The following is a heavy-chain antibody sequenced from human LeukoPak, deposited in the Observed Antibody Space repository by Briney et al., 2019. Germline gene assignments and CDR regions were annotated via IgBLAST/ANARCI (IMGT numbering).Heavy chain of an antibody. J-gene: IGHJ4*02. Sequence: ASVKVSCKASGYTFTSYGISWVRQAPGQGLEWMGLINPGGDNTNYAQNFQGRVTMTRDTSASTVYMELSSLRSDDTAVYYCARDRYSSGWDYWGQGTLVTVSS. CDR1: GYTFTSYG. V-gene: IGHV1-46*01. D-gene: IGHD6-19*01. CDR3: ARDRYSSGWDY. CDR2: INPGGDNT.